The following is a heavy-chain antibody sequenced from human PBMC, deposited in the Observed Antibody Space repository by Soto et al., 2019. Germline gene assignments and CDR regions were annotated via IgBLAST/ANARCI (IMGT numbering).Heavy chain of an antibody. CDR2: ISAYNGNT. J-gene: IGHJ4*02. CDR1: GYTFTSYG. D-gene: IGHD3-9*01. Sequence: QVQLVQSGAEVKKPGASVKVSCKASGYTFTSYGISWVRQAPGQGLERMGWISAYNGNTNYAQKLQGRVTMTTDTSTSTAYMELRSLRSDDTAVYYCARSTVLRYFDWLSQGMVSDYWGQGTLVTVSS. CDR3: ARSTVLRYFDWLSQGMVSDY. V-gene: IGHV1-18*01.